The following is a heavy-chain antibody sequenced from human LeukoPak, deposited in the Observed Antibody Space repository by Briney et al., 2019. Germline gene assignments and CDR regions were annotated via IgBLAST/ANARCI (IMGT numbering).Heavy chain of an antibody. Sequence: SETLSLTCTVSGRPISNYYWSWIRQPPGKGLEWIGNIYYSGSTNYYPSLKRRVTISIETSEKQFSLKLTSVTAADTALYYCARLSGNYSWYFDFWGQGSLVTVSS. CDR3: ARLSGNYSWYFDF. J-gene: IGHJ4*02. CDR1: GRPISNYY. CDR2: IYYSGST. D-gene: IGHD1-26*01. V-gene: IGHV4-59*08.